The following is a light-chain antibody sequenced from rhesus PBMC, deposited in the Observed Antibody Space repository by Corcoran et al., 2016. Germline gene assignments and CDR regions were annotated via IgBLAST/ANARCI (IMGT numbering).Light chain of an antibody. J-gene: IGKJ1*01. V-gene: IGKV1-22*01. CDR1: QSISSW. CDR2: KAS. Sequence: DIQMTQSPSSLSASVGDTVTITCRASQSISSWLAWYQQKPGKAPKFLIYKASSLQSGVPSRFRGRGSGTDFTLTISSLQSEDVATYYCQQYSRSPPTFGQGTKVEI. CDR3: QQYSRSPPT.